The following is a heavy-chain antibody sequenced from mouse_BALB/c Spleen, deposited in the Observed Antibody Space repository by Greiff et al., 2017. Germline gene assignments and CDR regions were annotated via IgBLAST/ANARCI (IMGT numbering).Heavy chain of an antibody. CDR1: GYSITSGYY. CDR3: ARDHPYDIDY. Sequence: EVQLVESGPGLVKPSQSLSLTCSVTGYSITSGYYWNWIRQFPGNKLEWMGYISYDGSNNYNPSLKNRISITRDTSKNQFFLKLNSVTTEDTATYYCARDHPYDIDYWGQGTTLTVSS. V-gene: IGHV3-6*02. D-gene: IGHD2-12*01. J-gene: IGHJ2*01. CDR2: ISYDGSN.